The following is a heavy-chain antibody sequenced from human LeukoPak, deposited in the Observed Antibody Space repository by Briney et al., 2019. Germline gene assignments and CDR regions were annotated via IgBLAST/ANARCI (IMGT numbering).Heavy chain of an antibody. Sequence: PGGSVRLSCAASGFTFSSYAMSWVRQAPGKGLEWVSAISGSGGSTYYADSVKGRFTISRDNSKNTLYLQMNSLRAEDTAVYYCAKTLPHIVVVTAIDYWGQGTLVTVSS. CDR1: GFTFSSYA. V-gene: IGHV3-23*01. D-gene: IGHD2-21*02. CDR2: ISGSGGST. CDR3: AKTLPHIVVVTAIDY. J-gene: IGHJ4*02.